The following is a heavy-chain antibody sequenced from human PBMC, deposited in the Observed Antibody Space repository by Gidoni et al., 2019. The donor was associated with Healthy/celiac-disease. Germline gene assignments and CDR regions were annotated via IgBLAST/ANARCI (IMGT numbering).Heavy chain of an antibody. Sequence: QVQLQASGPGLVKPSATLSLTCTVSGYSTSIGYYWGWIRQPPGKGLEWIGSIYHSGSPYYNPSLKSRVTISVDTSKNQFSLKLSYVTAADTAVYYCARVPRVVVVPAAYYYYGMDVWGQGTTVTVSS. V-gene: IGHV4-38-2*02. CDR3: ARVPRVVVVPAAYYYYGMDV. CDR2: IYHSGSP. CDR1: GYSTSIGYY. D-gene: IGHD2-2*01. J-gene: IGHJ6*02.